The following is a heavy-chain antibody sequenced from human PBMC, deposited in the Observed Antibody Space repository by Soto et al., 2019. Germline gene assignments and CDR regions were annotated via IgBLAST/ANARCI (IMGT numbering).Heavy chain of an antibody. V-gene: IGHV3-23*01. CDR3: ARRGSGSYYDY. Sequence: VPLLESGGGLVQPGGSLRLSCAASGFTFSSYAMRWVRQAPVKGLEWVSAISGSGDTTYYADSVKGRFTISRDNSKITLYLQMNSLRAEDTAVYYCARRGSGSYYDYWGQGTLVTVSS. J-gene: IGHJ4*02. CDR2: ISGSGDTT. D-gene: IGHD1-26*01. CDR1: GFTFSSYA.